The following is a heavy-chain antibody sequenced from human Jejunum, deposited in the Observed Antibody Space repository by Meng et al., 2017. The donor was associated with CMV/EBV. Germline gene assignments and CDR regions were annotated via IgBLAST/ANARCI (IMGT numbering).Heavy chain of an antibody. V-gene: IGHV4-61*01. CDR1: GASVSSGSDY. J-gene: IGHJ4*02. D-gene: IGHD1-26*01. CDR2: IYYSGGT. Sequence: SGASVSSGSDYWSWIRQPPGKGLEWIGYIYYSGGTNYNPSLKSRVTISIDTSKNQFSLKLSSVTAADTAVYYCARVSVGASYYFDYWGPGTLVTVSS. CDR3: ARVSVGASYYFDY.